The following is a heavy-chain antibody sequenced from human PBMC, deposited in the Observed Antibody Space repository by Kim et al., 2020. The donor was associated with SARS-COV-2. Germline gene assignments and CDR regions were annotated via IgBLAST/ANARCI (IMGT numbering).Heavy chain of an antibody. CDR2: IYYSGST. D-gene: IGHD4-17*01. CDR1: GGSISSSSYY. CDR3: ARLRATVTKGQGIDY. Sequence: SETLFLTCTVSGGSISSSSYYWGWIRQPPGKGLEWIGSIYYSGSTYYNPSLKSRVTISVDTSKNQFSLRLSSVTAAETAVYYCARLRATVTKGQGIDYWGQGTLVTVSS. V-gene: IGHV4-39*01. J-gene: IGHJ4*02.